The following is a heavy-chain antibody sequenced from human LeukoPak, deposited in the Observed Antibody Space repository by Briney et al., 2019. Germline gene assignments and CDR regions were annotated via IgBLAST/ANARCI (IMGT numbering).Heavy chain of an antibody. CDR1: GFTFSVYW. J-gene: IGHJ1*01. V-gene: IGHV3-7*01. CDR3: ARERGYYDNSGYLPTTYFQH. CDR2: IKQDGSEK. Sequence: GGSLRLSCAASGFTFSVYWMGWVRQAPGKGLEWVANIKQDGSEKYYVDSVKGRFTISRDNAKSSLFLQLNSLRAEDTAVYHCARERGYYDNSGYLPTTYFQHWGQGTLVTVSS. D-gene: IGHD3-22*01.